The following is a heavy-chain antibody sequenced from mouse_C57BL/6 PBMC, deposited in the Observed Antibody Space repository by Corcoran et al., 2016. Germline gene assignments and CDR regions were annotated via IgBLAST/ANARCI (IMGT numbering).Heavy chain of an antibody. CDR1: GYTFTDYK. D-gene: IGHD1-2*01. CDR3: ASFFAY. J-gene: IGHJ3*01. CDR2: INPNNGGT. V-gene: IGHV1-22*01. Sequence: EVQLQQSGPELVKPGASVKMSCKASGYTFTDYKMHWVKQSHGKSLEWSGYINPNNGGTSYNQKFKGKATLTVNKSSITAYMELRSLTSEDSAVYYCASFFAYWGQGTLVTVSA.